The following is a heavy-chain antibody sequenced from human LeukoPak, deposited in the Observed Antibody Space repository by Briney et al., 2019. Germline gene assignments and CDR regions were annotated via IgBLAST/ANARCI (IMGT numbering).Heavy chain of an antibody. CDR2: IYPGVSDT. CDR3: ARRGVRGYGPYYYYYMDV. CDR1: GYSFTSYW. Sequence: GESLKISCKGSGYSFTSYWIGWVRQIPGKGLEWMGIIYPGVSDTRYSPSFQGQVTISADKSISTAYLQWSSLKASDTAMYYCARRGVRGYGPYYYYYMDVWGKGTTVTVSS. V-gene: IGHV5-51*01. D-gene: IGHD5-18*01. J-gene: IGHJ6*03.